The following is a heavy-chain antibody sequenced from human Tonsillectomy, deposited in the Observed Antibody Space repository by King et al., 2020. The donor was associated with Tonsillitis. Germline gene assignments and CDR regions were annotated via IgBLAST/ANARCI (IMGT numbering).Heavy chain of an antibody. CDR2: TYHRGRT. CDR3: ARDGYKY. V-gene: IGHV4-38-2*02. J-gene: IGHJ4*02. Sequence: VQLQESGPGLVKPSETLSLTCAVSGDSISSGYYWAWIRQPPGKGLEWIGSTYHRGRTNYTPSLQSRVTITVDKSKNQFSLKLTSATAADTAVYYCARDGYKYWGQGTLVTVFS. D-gene: IGHD5-24*01. CDR1: GDSISSGYY.